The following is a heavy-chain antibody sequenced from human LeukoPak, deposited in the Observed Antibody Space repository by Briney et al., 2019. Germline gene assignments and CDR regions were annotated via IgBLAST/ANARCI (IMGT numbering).Heavy chain of an antibody. V-gene: IGHV3-30*18. D-gene: IGHD3-10*01. CDR1: GFTFGSYG. CDR3: AKGWARGGGY. J-gene: IGHJ4*02. Sequence: PGRSLRLSCAASGFTFGSYGMHWVRQAPGKGLEWVAVISYDGSNKYYADSVKGRFTIYRDNSKNTLYLQMNSLRAEDTAVYYCAKGWARGGGYWGQGTLVTVSS. CDR2: ISYDGSNK.